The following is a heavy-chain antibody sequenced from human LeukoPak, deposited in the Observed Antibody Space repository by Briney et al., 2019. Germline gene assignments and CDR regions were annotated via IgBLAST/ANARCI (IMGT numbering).Heavy chain of an antibody. CDR3: AREGLLYSGSSHYFDY. CDR2: IYSGGST. CDR1: GFTVSSNY. D-gene: IGHD1-26*01. V-gene: IGHV3-66*01. Sequence: GSLRLSCAASGFTVSSNYMSWVRQAPGKGLEWVSVIYSGGSTYYADSVKGRFTISRDNSKNTLYLQMNSLRAEDTAVYYCAREGLLYSGSSHYFDYWGQGTLVTVSS. J-gene: IGHJ4*02.